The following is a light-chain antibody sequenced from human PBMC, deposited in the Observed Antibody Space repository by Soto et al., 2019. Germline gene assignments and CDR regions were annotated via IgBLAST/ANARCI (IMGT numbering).Light chain of an antibody. V-gene: IGLV2-14*01. CDR3: SSYTSDSAYV. J-gene: IGLJ1*01. Sequence: QSALTQPASVSGSPGQSITISCTGTSSDVGGYNYVSWYQEHPGKAPKLMIYDVSNRPSGVSNRFSGSKSGNTASLTISGLQAEDEADYYCSSYTSDSAYVSGTGTKVTVL. CDR2: DVS. CDR1: SSDVGGYNY.